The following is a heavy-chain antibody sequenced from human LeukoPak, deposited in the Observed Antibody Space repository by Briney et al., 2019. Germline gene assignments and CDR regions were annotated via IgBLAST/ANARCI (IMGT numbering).Heavy chain of an antibody. J-gene: IGHJ4*02. D-gene: IGHD3-22*01. CDR1: GGSFSGYY. CDR2: INHSGST. V-gene: IGHV4-34*01. CDR3: AKLHLSTSYYYDSSGYPPYYFDY. Sequence: SETLSLTCAVYGGSFSGYYWSWIRQPPGKGLEWIGEINHSGSTNYNPSLKSRVTISVDTSKNQFSLKLSSVTAADTAVYYCAKLHLSTSYYYDSSGYPPYYFDYWGQGTLVTVSS.